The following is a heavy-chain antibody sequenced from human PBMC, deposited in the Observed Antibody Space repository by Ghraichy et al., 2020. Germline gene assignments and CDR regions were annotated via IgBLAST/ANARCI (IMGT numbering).Heavy chain of an antibody. CDR2: IYYSGST. D-gene: IGHD4-11*01. J-gene: IGHJ6*02. CDR3: ARGDYSNYFGMDV. Sequence: SQTLSLTCTVSGGSISSYYWSWIRQPPGKGLEWIGYIYYSGSTNYNPSLKSRVTISVDTSKNQFSLKLSSVTAADTAVYYCARGDYSNYFGMDVWGQGTTVTVSS. CDR1: GGSISSYY. V-gene: IGHV4-59*08.